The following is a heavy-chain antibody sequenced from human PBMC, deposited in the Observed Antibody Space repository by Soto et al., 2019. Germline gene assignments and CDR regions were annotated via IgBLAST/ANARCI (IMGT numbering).Heavy chain of an antibody. CDR3: AVLYSYGIDY. D-gene: IGHD5-18*01. J-gene: IGHJ4*02. V-gene: IGHV3-11*05. CDR1: GFTFSDYY. CDR2: ISSSSSYT. Sequence: QVQLVESGGGLVKPGGSLRLSCAASGFTFSDYYMSWIRQAPGKGLERVSYISSSSSYTNYADSVMGRFTISRDNAKNSLYLQMNSLRAEDTAVYYCAVLYSYGIDYWGRGTLVTVSS.